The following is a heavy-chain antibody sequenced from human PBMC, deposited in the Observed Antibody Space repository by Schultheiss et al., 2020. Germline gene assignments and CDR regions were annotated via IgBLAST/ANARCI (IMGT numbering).Heavy chain of an antibody. CDR3: ARGIITPRDSYGPYYYYGMDV. CDR2: INPNSGGT. D-gene: IGHD5-18*01. J-gene: IGHJ6*02. V-gene: IGHV1-2*02. Sequence: ASVKVSCKASGSIFRDYYIHWLRQAPGQGLEWMGWINPNSGGTNYAQKFQGRVTMTRDTSISTAYMELSRLRSDDTAVYYCARGIITPRDSYGPYYYYGMDVWGQGTTVTVSS. CDR1: GSIFRDYY.